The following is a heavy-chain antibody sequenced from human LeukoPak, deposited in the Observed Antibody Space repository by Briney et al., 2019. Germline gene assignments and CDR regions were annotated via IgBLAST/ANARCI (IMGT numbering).Heavy chain of an antibody. CDR3: ARHWEWLSHYYFDY. Sequence: SETLSLTCAVSGYSISSGYYWGWIRQPPGKGLEWIGSIYHSGSTYYNPSLKSRVTISVDTSKNQFSLKLSSVTAADTAVYYCARHWEWLSHYYFDYWGQGTLVTVSS. CDR1: GYSISSGYY. D-gene: IGHD3-3*01. J-gene: IGHJ4*02. CDR2: IYHSGST. V-gene: IGHV4-38-2*01.